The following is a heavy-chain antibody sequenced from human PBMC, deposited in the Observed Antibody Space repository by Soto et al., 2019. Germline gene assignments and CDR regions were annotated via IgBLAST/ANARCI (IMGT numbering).Heavy chain of an antibody. CDR3: ARHGLGLDY. V-gene: IGHV4-59*08. Sequence: SETLSLTCTVSGGSISSYYWSWIQQPPGKGLEWIAYIHYSGSTDYNPSLKSRVTISLDKSKNQFSLKLTSVTAADTAVYHCARHGLGLDYWGQGTLVTVSS. CDR1: GGSISSYY. J-gene: IGHJ4*02. D-gene: IGHD1-26*01. CDR2: IHYSGST.